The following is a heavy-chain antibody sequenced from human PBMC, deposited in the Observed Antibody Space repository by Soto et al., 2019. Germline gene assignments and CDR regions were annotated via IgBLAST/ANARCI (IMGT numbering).Heavy chain of an antibody. V-gene: IGHV3-66*01. CDR2: IYSGGST. Sequence: GGSLRLSCAASGFTVSSNDMCCVRQAPGKGLEWVSVIYSGGSTYYADSVKGRFTISRDNSKNTLYLQMNSLRAEDTAVYYCAKNPGYYYDSTGYHFDYWGQGTLVTVSS. J-gene: IGHJ4*02. CDR3: AKNPGYYYDSTGYHFDY. CDR1: GFTVSSND. D-gene: IGHD3-22*01.